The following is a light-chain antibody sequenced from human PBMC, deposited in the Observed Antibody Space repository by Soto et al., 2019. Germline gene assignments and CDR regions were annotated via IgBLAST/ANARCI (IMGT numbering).Light chain of an antibody. CDR3: QQYGSSRWT. V-gene: IGKV3-20*01. Sequence: DIVLTKSPGTLSLSPGEIATRACRASQSISNDYLAWYQQKPGQAPRLLIYGASSRATGIPARFSGSGSGADFTLTISRLEPEDFAVYYCQQYGSSRWTFGQGTKVDIK. CDR1: QSISNDY. J-gene: IGKJ1*01. CDR2: GAS.